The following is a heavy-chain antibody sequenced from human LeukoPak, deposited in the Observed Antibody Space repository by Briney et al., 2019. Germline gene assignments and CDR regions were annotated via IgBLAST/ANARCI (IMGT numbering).Heavy chain of an antibody. V-gene: IGHV3-23*01. D-gene: IGHD3-10*01. CDR3: AKSWDAFDF. CDR2: ISGSGGST. Sequence: PGRSLRLSCAASGFTFSSYAMNWVRQAPGKGLEWVSVISGSGGSTYYADAVKGRFTISRDNSKNTLYLQMNTLRVEDTAVYYCAKSWDAFDFWGQGTMVTVSS. J-gene: IGHJ3*01. CDR1: GFTFSSYA.